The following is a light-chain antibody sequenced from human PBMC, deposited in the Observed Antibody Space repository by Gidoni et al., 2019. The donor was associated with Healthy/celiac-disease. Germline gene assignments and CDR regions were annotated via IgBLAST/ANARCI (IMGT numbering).Light chain of an antibody. CDR3: QQLNSHPPT. CDR2: AAA. CDR1: QGISSY. Sequence: DIQLTQSPSFLSASVGDRVTINCRASQGISSYLAWYQQKPGKAPQLLLYAAATLQSGVPSRFSGSGSWTEFTLTISSLQPEDFATYYCQQLNSHPPTFXGXTKVEIK. J-gene: IGKJ4*01. V-gene: IGKV1-9*01.